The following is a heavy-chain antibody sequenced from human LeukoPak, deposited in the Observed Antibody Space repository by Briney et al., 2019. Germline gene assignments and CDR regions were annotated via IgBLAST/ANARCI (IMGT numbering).Heavy chain of an antibody. V-gene: IGHV3-9*01. CDR1: GFPFCYYA. CDR2: ISWNSGSI. D-gene: IGHD2-15*01. Sequence: GGALGLSFAASGFPFCYYAMQWGRPAPGEGLGGGSGISWNSGSIGYAASVKGRFTISRYNAKNSLYLQMNSLRAEDTALYYCAKVSPYCSGGSCYGAFDIWGQGTMVTVSS. J-gene: IGHJ3*02. CDR3: AKVSPYCSGGSCYGAFDI.